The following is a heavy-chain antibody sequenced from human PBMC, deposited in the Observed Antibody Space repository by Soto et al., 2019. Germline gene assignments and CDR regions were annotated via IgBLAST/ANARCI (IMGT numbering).Heavy chain of an antibody. D-gene: IGHD4-17*01. CDR3: AKHLTYGDYYYYYYMDV. Sequence: GGSLRLSCAASGFTFSSYAMSWVRQAPGKGLEWVSAISVSGGRTYYAGSLKGRFTISRENSKNTLYLQMNSLRAEDTAVYYCAKHLTYGDYYYYYYMDVWGKGTTVTVSS. CDR2: ISVSGGRT. V-gene: IGHV3-23*01. J-gene: IGHJ6*03. CDR1: GFTFSSYA.